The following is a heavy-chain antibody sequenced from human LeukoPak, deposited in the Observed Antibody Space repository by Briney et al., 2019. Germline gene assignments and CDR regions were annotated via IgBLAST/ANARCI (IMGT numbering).Heavy chain of an antibody. D-gene: IGHD2-2*01. CDR3: AKILDYCSSTSCSRWGDF. CDR1: GFTFSSYA. Sequence: GGSLRLSCAASGFTFSSYAMHWVRQAPGKGLEWVAFIQNDGSNKYYADSVKGRFTISRDNSKKTLFLQMNSLRVEDTAVYYCAKILDYCSSTSCSRWGDFWGQGTLVTVSS. J-gene: IGHJ4*02. CDR2: IQNDGSNK. V-gene: IGHV3-30*04.